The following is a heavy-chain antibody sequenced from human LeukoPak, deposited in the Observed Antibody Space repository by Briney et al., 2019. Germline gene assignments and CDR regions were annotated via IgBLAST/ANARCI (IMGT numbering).Heavy chain of an antibody. V-gene: IGHV3-30-3*01. CDR1: GFTFSSYA. CDR3: ASSRVPAASDPPFDY. CDR2: ISYDGSNK. D-gene: IGHD2-2*01. Sequence: GGSLRLSCAASGFTFSSYAMHWVRQAPGKGLEWVAVISYDGSNKYYADSVKGRFTISRDNSKNTLYLQMNSLRAEDTAIYYCASSRVPAASDPPFDYWGQGTLVTVSS. J-gene: IGHJ4*02.